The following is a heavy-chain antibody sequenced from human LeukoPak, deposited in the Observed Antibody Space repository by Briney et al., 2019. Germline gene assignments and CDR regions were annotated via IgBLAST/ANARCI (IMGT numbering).Heavy chain of an antibody. CDR3: AREWELLEAFDY. V-gene: IGHV3-21*01. CDR1: GFTFSSYS. D-gene: IGHD1-26*01. CDR2: ISSSSSYI. Sequence: GGSLRLSCAASGFTFSSYSMNWVRQAPGKGLEWVSSISSSSSYIYYADSVKGRFTISRDNAKNSLYLQMNSLRAEDTAVYYCAREWELLEAFDYWGQGTLVTVS. J-gene: IGHJ4*02.